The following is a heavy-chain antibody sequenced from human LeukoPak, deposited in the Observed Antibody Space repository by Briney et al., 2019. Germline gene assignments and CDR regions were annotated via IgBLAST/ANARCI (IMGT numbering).Heavy chain of an antibody. J-gene: IGHJ5*02. CDR3: TKTYSSSWYWFDP. CDR2: IRSKAYGGTT. D-gene: IGHD6-13*01. CDR1: GFTFSSYA. Sequence: ESGGSLRLSCAASGFTFSSYAMSWFRQAPGKGLEWVGFIRSKAYGGTTEYAASVKGRFTISRDDSKSIAYLQMNSLKTEDTAVYYCTKTYSSSWYWFDPWGQGTLVTVSS. V-gene: IGHV3-49*03.